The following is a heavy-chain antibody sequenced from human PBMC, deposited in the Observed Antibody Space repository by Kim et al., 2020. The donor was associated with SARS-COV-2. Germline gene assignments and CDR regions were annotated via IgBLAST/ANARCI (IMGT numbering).Heavy chain of an antibody. CDR3: ARDNYYGSGTEGMDG. D-gene: IGHD3-10*01. Sequence: ASVKVSCKASGYTFTSYDMNWVRQAPGQGLEWMGWINTNTGNTTYAQSFTGRFVFSLDTSVSTAYLQISSLRSEDTAVYYCARDNYYGSGTEGMDGWGHGTTGTVSS. CDR2: INTNTGNT. V-gene: IGHV7-4-1*02. CDR1: GYTFTSYD. J-gene: IGHJ6*02.